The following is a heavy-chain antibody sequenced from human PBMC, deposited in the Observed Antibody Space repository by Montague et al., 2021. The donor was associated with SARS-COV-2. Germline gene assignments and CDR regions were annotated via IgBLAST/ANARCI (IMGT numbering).Heavy chain of an antibody. CDR1: GGSITRNYY. D-gene: IGHD3-10*01. CDR3: ARPLVRGVPKAFDI. J-gene: IGHJ3*02. Sequence: SETLSLTCTVSGGSITRNYYWGWFRQPPGKGLEWVGNIYYSGTTFINPSLEGRVTISVDASKNQFSLNLTSVTAADTAVYYCARPLVRGVPKAFDIWGQGALVIVSS. V-gene: IGHV4-39*01. CDR2: IYYSGTT.